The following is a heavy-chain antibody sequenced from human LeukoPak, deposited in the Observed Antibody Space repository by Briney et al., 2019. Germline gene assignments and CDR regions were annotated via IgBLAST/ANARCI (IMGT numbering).Heavy chain of an antibody. D-gene: IGHD1-1*01. V-gene: IGHV4-59*01. Sequence: PSETLSLTCTVSGGSISSYYWSWIRQPPGKGLEWIGFIYYSGSTHYNPSLKSRVTISVDTSKNQFSLKLTSVTAADTAVYYCARGNWSFDYWGQGTLVTVSS. J-gene: IGHJ4*02. CDR1: GGSISSYY. CDR3: ARGNWSFDY. CDR2: IYYSGST.